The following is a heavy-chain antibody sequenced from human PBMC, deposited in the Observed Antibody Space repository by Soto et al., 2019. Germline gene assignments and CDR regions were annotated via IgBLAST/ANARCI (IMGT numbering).Heavy chain of an antibody. Sequence: TVGDENRFRCCSCRNRKSPGEGLTWIGYIYYSGSTSYNPSLKSRVAISVDTSKNQFSLKLSSVTAADTAVYYCARGRATDPFDYWGQGTLVTVSS. V-gene: IGHV4-59*01. CDR1: DENRFRCC. J-gene: IGHJ4*02. CDR3: ARGRATDPFDY. CDR2: IYYSGST.